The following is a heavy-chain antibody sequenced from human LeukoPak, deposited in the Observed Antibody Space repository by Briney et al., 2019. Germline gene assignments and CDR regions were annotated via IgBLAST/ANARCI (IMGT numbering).Heavy chain of an antibody. CDR2: INPNSGGT. J-gene: IGHJ6*03. CDR3: ARDLSQVRFLEWLSETYYMDV. D-gene: IGHD3-3*01. Sequence: GASVKVSCKASGYTFTGYYMHWVRQAPGQGLERMGWINPNSGGTNYAQKFQGRVTMTRDTSISTAYMELSRLRSDDTAVYYCARDLSQVRFLEWLSETYYMDVWGKGTTVTVSS. CDR1: GYTFTGYY. V-gene: IGHV1-2*02.